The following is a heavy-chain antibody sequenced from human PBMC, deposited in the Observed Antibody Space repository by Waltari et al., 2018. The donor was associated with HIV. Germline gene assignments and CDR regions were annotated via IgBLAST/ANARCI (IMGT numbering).Heavy chain of an antibody. J-gene: IGHJ4*02. CDR1: GFTFSNFA. D-gene: IGHD3-22*01. Sequence: QVQLVESGGGVVQPGRSLRPSCAAYGFTFSNFAIHCVRQAPGKGLEWVAVILYDGENKYYADSVKGRFTISRDNSKNTLYLQMNSLRVEDTAVYYCARGGYYYDISGYYHYWGQGTLVTVSS. CDR3: ARGGYYYDISGYYHY. CDR2: ILYDGENK. V-gene: IGHV3-33*01.